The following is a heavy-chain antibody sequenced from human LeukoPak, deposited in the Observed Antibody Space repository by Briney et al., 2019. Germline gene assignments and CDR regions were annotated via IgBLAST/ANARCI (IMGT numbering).Heavy chain of an antibody. V-gene: IGHV1-69*04. CDR1: GGTFSSYA. CDR3: ARWSGFSFDY. D-gene: IGHD3-3*01. J-gene: IGHJ4*02. CDR2: IIPILGIA. Sequence: SVKVSCKASGGTFSSYAISWVRQAPGQGLEWVGRIIPILGIANYAQKFQGRVTITADKSTSTAYMELSSLRSEDTAVYYCARWSGFSFDYWGQGTLVTVSS.